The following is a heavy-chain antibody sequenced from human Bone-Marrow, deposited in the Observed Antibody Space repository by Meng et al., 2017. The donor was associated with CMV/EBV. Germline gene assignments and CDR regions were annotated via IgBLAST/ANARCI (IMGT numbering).Heavy chain of an antibody. CDR1: GGSFSDYY. CDR3: ARGLGCSSTSCHKPLAY. D-gene: IGHD2-2*02. Sequence: SETLSLTCAVYGGSFSDYYWTWIRQPPGKGLEWIGEINHSGSTNYNPSLKSRVTISVDTSKNQFSLRLSSLTAADTAVYYCARGLGCSSTSCHKPLAYWGQGNLVNVYS. CDR2: INHSGST. V-gene: IGHV4-34*01. J-gene: IGHJ4*02.